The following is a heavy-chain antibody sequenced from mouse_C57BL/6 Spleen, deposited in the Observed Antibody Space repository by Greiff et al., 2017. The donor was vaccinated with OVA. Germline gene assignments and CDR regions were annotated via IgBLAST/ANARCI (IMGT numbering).Heavy chain of an antibody. Sequence: QVQLQQPGAELVMPGASVKLSCKASGYTFTSYWMHWVKQRPGQGLEWIGEIDPSDSYTNYNQKIKGKSTLTVDKSSSTAYMQLSSLTSEDSAVYYCARAMDYWGQGTSVTVSS. CDR3: ARAMDY. CDR1: GYTFTSYW. CDR2: IDPSDSYT. J-gene: IGHJ4*01. V-gene: IGHV1-69*01.